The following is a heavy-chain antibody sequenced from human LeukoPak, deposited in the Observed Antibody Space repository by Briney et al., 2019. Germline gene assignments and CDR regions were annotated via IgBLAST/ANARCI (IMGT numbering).Heavy chain of an antibody. CDR3: ASGYDIYYFDY. CDR1: GGSISSYY. V-gene: IGHV4-59*12. D-gene: IGHD3-9*01. CDR2: IYYSGST. Sequence: PSETLSLTCTVSGGSISSYYWSWIRQPPGKGLEWIGSIYYSGSTYYNPSLKSRVTISVDTSKNQFSLKLSSVTAADTAVYYCASGYDIYYFDYWGQGTLVTVSS. J-gene: IGHJ4*02.